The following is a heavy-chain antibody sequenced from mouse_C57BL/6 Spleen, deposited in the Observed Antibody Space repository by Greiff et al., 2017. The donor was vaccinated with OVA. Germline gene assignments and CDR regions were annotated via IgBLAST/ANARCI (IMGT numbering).Heavy chain of an antibody. J-gene: IGHJ4*01. CDR2: IDPSDSYT. D-gene: IGHD1-1*01. CDR1: GYTFTSYW. V-gene: IGHV1-69*01. Sequence: QVQLQQPGAELVMPGASVKLSCKASGYTFTSYWMHWVKQRPGQGLEWIGEIDPSDSYTNYNQKFKGKSTLTVDKSSSTAYMQLSSLTSEDSAVYYCARRDYGSSGDAMDYWGQGTSVTVSS. CDR3: ARRDYGSSGDAMDY.